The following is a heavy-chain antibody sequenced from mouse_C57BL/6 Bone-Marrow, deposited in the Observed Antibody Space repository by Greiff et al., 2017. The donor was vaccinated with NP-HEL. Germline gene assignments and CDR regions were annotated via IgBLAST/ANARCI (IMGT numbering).Heavy chain of an antibody. D-gene: IGHD1-1*01. Sequence: VQLQQPGAELVKPGASVKLSCKASGYTFTSYWMHWVKQRPGRGLEWIGRIDPYSGGTKYNEKFKSKATLTVDKPSSTAYMQLSSLTSEDSAVYYCAKGYYTVGYYAMDYWGQGTSVTVSS. V-gene: IGHV1-72*01. CDR1: GYTFTSYW. J-gene: IGHJ4*01. CDR2: IDPYSGGT. CDR3: AKGYYTVGYYAMDY.